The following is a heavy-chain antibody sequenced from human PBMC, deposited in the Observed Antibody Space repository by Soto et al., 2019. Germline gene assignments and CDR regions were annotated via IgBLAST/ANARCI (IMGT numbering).Heavy chain of an antibody. J-gene: IGHJ5*02. Sequence: SQTLSLTCAVSGDSISSRSHYWNWIRRVPGKGLEFIGYIFYTGATYYNPSLRGRISMSVDTSKNQFSLTLRSVTAADTAIYYCAREGRHSGGMRESWFDPWGQGTQVTVSS. CDR3: AREGRHSGGMRESWFDP. V-gene: IGHV4-31*02. CDR1: GDSISSRSHY. D-gene: IGHD3-10*01. CDR2: IFYTGAT.